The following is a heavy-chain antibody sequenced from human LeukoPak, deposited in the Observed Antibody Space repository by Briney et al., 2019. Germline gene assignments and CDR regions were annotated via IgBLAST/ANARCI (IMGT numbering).Heavy chain of an antibody. D-gene: IGHD3-9*01. CDR2: MNPNSGNT. CDR3: ARGSRVSTILRTY. V-gene: IGHV1-8*01. Sequence: GASVKVSCKASGYTFTSYDINWVRQATGQGLEWMGWMNPNSGNTGYAQKFQGRVTMTRNTSMSTAYMELSSLRSEDTAVYYCARGSRVSTILRTYWGQGTLVTVSS. CDR1: GYTFTSYD. J-gene: IGHJ4*02.